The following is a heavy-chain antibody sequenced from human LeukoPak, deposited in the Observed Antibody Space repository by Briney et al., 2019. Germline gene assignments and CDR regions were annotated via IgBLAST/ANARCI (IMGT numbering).Heavy chain of an antibody. D-gene: IGHD3-22*01. Sequence: VSHSRSASGLTHHYYAMHWVHPPPPKEGDGVAFIRFYGSNQFYQDSVKGRFNISRDNSRNTLSLQMNRLNVEDTAVYYCAKDYESSYFDNGGYPGYWGQGTLVTVSS. V-gene: IGHV3-30*02. CDR3: AKDYESSYFDNGGYPGY. CDR1: GLTHHYYA. CDR2: IRFYGSNQ. J-gene: IGHJ4*02.